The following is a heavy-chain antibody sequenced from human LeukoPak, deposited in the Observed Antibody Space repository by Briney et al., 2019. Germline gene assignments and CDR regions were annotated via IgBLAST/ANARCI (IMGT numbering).Heavy chain of an antibody. Sequence: ASVKVSCKASGYTFTSYVIHWVRQAPGQRLEWMGWINAGNGNTKYSQEFQDRVTITRDTSASTVYMELSSLRSGDMAVYYCAAGGVQLVPDDETYYYYYYYMDVWGKGTTVTVSS. J-gene: IGHJ6*03. CDR3: AAGGVQLVPDDETYYYYYYYMDV. D-gene: IGHD6-13*01. V-gene: IGHV1-3*03. CDR2: INAGNGNT. CDR1: GYTFTSYV.